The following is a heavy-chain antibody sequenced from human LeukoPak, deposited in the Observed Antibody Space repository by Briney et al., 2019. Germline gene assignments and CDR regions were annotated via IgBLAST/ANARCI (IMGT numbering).Heavy chain of an antibody. CDR2: MSHNGNSQ. D-gene: IGHD2-2*01. J-gene: IGHJ6*02. V-gene: IGHV3-30*18. Sequence: GGSLRLSCAASGFTFSSYGMHWVRLAPGKGLEWVAVMSHNGNSQYYADSVKGRFTISRDNSKNTLDLQMHRLRPEDTAVYYCAKSIRFCSSSACFAGYYNYGLHVWGQGTTVIVSS. CDR1: GFTFSSYG. CDR3: AKSIRFCSSSACFAGYYNYGLHV.